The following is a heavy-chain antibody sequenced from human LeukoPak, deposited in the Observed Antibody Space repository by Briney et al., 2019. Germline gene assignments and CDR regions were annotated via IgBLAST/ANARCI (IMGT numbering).Heavy chain of an antibody. J-gene: IGHJ4*02. Sequence: PSETLSLTCAVYGGSFSGYYWSWIRQPPGKGLEWIGEINHSGSTNYNPSLKSRVTISVDTSKNQFSLKLSSVTAADTAVYYCASPRIAAAGPGDYWGQETLVPVPS. CDR1: GGSFSGYY. CDR3: ASPRIAAAGPGDY. V-gene: IGHV4-34*01. D-gene: IGHD6-13*01. CDR2: INHSGST.